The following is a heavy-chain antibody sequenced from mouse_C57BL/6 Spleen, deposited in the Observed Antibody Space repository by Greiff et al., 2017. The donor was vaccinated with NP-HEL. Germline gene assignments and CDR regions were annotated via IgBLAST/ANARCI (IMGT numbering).Heavy chain of an antibody. D-gene: IGHD1-1*01. CDR1: GFTFSSYA. V-gene: IGHV5-9-1*02. J-gene: IGHJ3*01. CDR2: ISSGGDYI. CDR3: TRDPDYGSRAWFAY. Sequence: DVMLVESGEGLVKPGGSLKLSCAASGFTFSSYAMSWVRQTPEKRLEWVAYISSGGDYIYYADTVKGRFTISRDNARNTLYLQMSSLKSEDTAMYYCTRDPDYGSRAWFAYWGQGTLVTVSA.